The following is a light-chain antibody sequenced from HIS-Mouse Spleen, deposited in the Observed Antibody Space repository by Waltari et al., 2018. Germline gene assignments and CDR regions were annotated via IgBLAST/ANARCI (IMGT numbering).Light chain of an antibody. CDR1: NIGSKS. J-gene: IGLJ1*01. Sequence: SYVLTQPPSVSVAPGQTARITCGGNNIGSKSVHGYQQKPGQAPVLVGYDDSDRPSGIPERFSGSNSGNTATLTISRVEAGDEADYYCQVWDSSSDHYVFGTGTKVTVL. V-gene: IGLV3-21*02. CDR3: QVWDSSSDHYV. CDR2: DDS.